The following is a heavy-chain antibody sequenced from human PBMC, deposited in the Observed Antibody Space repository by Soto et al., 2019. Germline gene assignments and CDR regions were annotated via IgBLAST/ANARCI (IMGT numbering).Heavy chain of an antibody. CDR2: ISGSGGST. J-gene: IGHJ4*02. CDR3: ARAGGLWNRRHYFDY. D-gene: IGHD1-1*01. CDR1: GFTFSSYA. Sequence: PGGSLRLSCAASGFTFSSYAMSWVRQAPGKGLEWVSAISGSGGSTYYADSVKGRFTISRDNSKNTLYLQMNSLRAEDTAVYYCARAGGLWNRRHYFDYWGQGTLVTVSS. V-gene: IGHV3-23*01.